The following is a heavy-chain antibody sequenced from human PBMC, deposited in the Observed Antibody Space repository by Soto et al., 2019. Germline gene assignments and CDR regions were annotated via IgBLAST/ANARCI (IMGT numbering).Heavy chain of an antibody. J-gene: IGHJ4*02. D-gene: IGHD1-26*01. CDR3: ARHHVRGRTIAGAAEF. CDR1: GGSLSGYY. V-gene: IGHV4-34*01. Sequence: QVQLQQWGAGLLKPSETLSLTCAVYGGSLSGYYWSWIRQPPGTALEWIGEINYSGNTNYKPSLKSRVTISVDTSKNQLFLNLSSVTAADTAMYYCARHHVRGRTIAGAAEFWGQGTLVTVSS. CDR2: INYSGNT.